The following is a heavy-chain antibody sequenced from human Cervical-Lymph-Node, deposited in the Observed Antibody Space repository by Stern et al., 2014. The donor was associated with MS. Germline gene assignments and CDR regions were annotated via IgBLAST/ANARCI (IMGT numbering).Heavy chain of an antibody. CDR1: GYTFTSYW. CDR3: ARQRYFDY. Sequence: EVKLVQSGPEVKRPGESLKISCQASGYTFTSYWIGWVRQMPGKGLEWIAIIFPGGSDIRYSPSFQGQVTISADKSSSTAYLQWNNLKASDTAIYYCARQRYFDYWGQGTLVTVSS. J-gene: IGHJ4*02. V-gene: IGHV5-51*01. CDR2: IFPGGSDI.